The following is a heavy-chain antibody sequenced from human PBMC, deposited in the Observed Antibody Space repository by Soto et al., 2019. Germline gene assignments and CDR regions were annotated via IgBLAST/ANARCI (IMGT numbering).Heavy chain of an antibody. J-gene: IGHJ4*02. Sequence: GGSLRLSCAASGFTFDDYAMHWVRQAPGKGLEWVSLISGDGVSTYYADSVKGRFTISRDNSKNSLYLQMNSLRTEDTALYCCAKDYRGYSYGYVDYWSQGTLVTVSS. V-gene: IGHV3-43*02. CDR1: GFTFDDYA. CDR3: AKDYRGYSYGYVDY. CDR2: ISGDGVST. D-gene: IGHD5-18*01.